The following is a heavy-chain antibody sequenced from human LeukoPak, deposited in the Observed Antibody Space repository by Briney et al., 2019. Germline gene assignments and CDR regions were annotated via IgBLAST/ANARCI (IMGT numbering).Heavy chain of an antibody. D-gene: IGHD3-22*01. CDR1: GYTFTGYY. V-gene: IGHV1-2*06. J-gene: IGHJ3*02. CDR2: INPNSGGT. CDR3: ARTRGYYDSSGYYRNDAFDI. Sequence: GASVKVSCKASGYTFTGYYMHWVRQAPGQGLEWMGRINPNSGGTNYAQKFQGRVTMTRDTSTSTVYMELSSLKSEDTAVYYCARTRGYYDSSGYYRNDAFDIWGQGTMVTVSS.